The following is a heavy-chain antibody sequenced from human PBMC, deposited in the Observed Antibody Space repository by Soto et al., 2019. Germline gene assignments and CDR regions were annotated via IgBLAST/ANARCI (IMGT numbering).Heavy chain of an antibody. Sequence: QVQLVESGGGVVQPGRCLRLSCAASGFTFSSYGKHWVRQAPGKGLEWVAVISYDGSNKYYADSVKGRFTVSRDKSKNTLYLQVNSLRAEDTAVYYFAKDKVPVVVTAPFDYWGQGTLVTVSS. D-gene: IGHD2-21*02. V-gene: IGHV3-30*18. CDR1: GFTFSSYG. CDR2: ISYDGSNK. J-gene: IGHJ4*02. CDR3: AKDKVPVVVTAPFDY.